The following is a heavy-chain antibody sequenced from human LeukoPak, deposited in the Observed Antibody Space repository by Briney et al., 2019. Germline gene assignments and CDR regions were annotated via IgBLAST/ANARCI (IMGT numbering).Heavy chain of an antibody. V-gene: IGHV3-21*01. D-gene: IGHD1-1*01. Sequence: GGSLRLSCVATGFTFKSVSMSWVRQAPGKGLEWVAFIGHVAGDIFYADSVKGRFTISRDDANDSVYLQMNSLRVDDMAVYFCARDPYTGSMFDYWGHGTLVTVSS. CDR3: ARDPYTGSMFDY. CDR1: GFTFKSVS. CDR2: IGHVAGDI. J-gene: IGHJ4*01.